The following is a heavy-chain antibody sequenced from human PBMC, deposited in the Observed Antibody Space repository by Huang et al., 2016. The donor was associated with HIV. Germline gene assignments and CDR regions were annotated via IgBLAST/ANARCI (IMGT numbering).Heavy chain of an antibody. CDR2: IKYDGSEK. CDR1: GFSFSNYG. V-gene: IGHV3-30*02. D-gene: IGHD4-4*01. Sequence: QVFLVASGGGVVQPGGSLRLSCVASGFSFSNYGVHWVRLAPCKVLEWVTFIKYDGSEKKYADSVKGRFRISRDNLRNTVFVQMNSLRPEDTAVYYCSARRRDAYRGDTFEIWGQGTVVTVSS. J-gene: IGHJ3*02. CDR3: SARRRDAYRGDTFEI.